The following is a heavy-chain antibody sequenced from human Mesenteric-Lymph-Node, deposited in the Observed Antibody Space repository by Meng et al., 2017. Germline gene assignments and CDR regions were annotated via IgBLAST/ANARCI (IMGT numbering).Heavy chain of an antibody. V-gene: IGHV3-30*19. D-gene: IGHD3-10*01. Sequence: GESLKISCAASGFTFSSYGMHWVRQAPGKGLEWVAVIWYDGSNKYYADSVKGRFTISRDNSKNTLYLQMNSLRAEDTAVYYCARDRWFGELGDSDYYYYGMDVWGQGTTVTVSS. CDR1: GFTFSSYG. J-gene: IGHJ6*02. CDR2: IWYDGSNK. CDR3: ARDRWFGELGDSDYYYYGMDV.